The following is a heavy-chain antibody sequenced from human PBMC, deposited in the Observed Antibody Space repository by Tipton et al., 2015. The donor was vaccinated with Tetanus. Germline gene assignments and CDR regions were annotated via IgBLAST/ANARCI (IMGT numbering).Heavy chain of an antibody. CDR3: ARHGGRLAYYYYGMDV. D-gene: IGHD3-16*01. J-gene: IGHJ6*02. V-gene: IGHV4-4*07. CDR2: IYTSGST. Sequence: TLSLTCTVSGGSISSYYWSWIRQPAGKGLEWIGRIYTSGSTNYNPSLKSRVTMSVDTSKNQFSLKVRSVTAADTAVYYCARHGGRLAYYYYGMDVWGQGTTVTVSS. CDR1: GGSISSYY.